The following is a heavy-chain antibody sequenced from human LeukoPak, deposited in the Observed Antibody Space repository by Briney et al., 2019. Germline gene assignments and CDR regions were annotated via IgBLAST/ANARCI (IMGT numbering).Heavy chain of an antibody. D-gene: IGHD3-16*01. CDR2: INHSGST. CDR1: GGSFSGYY. J-gene: IGHJ4*02. CDR3: ARGLRQHRGILGY. V-gene: IGHV4-34*01. Sequence: SETLSLTCAVYGGSFSGYYWSWIRQPPGKGLEWIGEINHSGSTNYNPSLKSRVTISVDTSKNQFSLKLSSVTAADTAVYYCARGLRQHRGILGYWGQGTLVTVS.